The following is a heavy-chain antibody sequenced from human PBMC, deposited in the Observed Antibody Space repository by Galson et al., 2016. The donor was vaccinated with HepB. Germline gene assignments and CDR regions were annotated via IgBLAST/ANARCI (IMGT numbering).Heavy chain of an antibody. Sequence: SLRLSCAGSGFTFGDYGLTWVRQAPGKGLKWVGFIRSKTYGGTTEYPASVKGRFTISRDDSRSVAYLQRNSLKTEDTAVYYCARRTYSVTTGYYPDYWGQGTLVTVSS. V-gene: IGHV3-49*04. J-gene: IGHJ4*02. CDR2: IRSKTYGGTT. CDR3: ARRTYSVTTGYYPDY. CDR1: GFTFGDYG. D-gene: IGHD3-22*01.